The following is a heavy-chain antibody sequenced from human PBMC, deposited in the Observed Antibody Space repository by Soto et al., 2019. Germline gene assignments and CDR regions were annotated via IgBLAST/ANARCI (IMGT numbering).Heavy chain of an antibody. V-gene: IGHV4-4*02. J-gene: IGHJ6*02. CDR2: IYHSGTF. CDR1: GDSVSSSSC. D-gene: IGHD6-25*01. CDR3: VRSVPAATWQYSGMDV. Sequence: QVRLQESGPGLVEPSGTLSLTCAVSGDSVSSSSCWSWVRQAPGKGLEWIGAIYHSGTFNYNPSLASRVSVSVDKSRHQLSLNLKSVTAADTAVYYCVRSVPAATWQYSGMDVWGQGTTVTVSS.